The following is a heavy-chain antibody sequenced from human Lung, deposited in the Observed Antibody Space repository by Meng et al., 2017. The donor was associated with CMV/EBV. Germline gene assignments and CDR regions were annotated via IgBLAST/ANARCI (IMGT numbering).Heavy chain of an antibody. V-gene: IGHV1-8*03. CDR3: ARGLVSSGWWKYYYYGMDV. J-gene: IGHJ6*01. CDR2: MNPNSGNT. D-gene: IGHD6-19*01. Sequence: SVKVSCXASGCTFTSYDINWVRQATGQGLEWMGWMNPNSGNTGYAQKFQGRVTITRNTSISTAYMELSSLRSEDTAVYYCARGLVSSGWWKYYYYGMDVWGQGTTVTVSS. CDR1: GCTFTSYD.